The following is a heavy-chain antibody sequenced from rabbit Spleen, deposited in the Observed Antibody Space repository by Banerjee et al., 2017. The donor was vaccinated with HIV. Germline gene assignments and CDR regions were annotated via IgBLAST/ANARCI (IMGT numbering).Heavy chain of an antibody. CDR3: ARDHASSSGVYGYFNL. CDR1: GVSFSFNSY. V-gene: IGHV1S40*01. Sequence: QSLEESGGDLVKPGASLTLTCTASGVSFSFNSYMCWVRQAPGKGLEWISCIAGSSSGFTYSATWAKGRFTISKTSSTTVTLQMTSLTAADTATYFCARDHASSSGVYGYFNLWGPGTLVTVS. D-gene: IGHD1-1*01. CDR2: IAGSSSGFT. J-gene: IGHJ4*01.